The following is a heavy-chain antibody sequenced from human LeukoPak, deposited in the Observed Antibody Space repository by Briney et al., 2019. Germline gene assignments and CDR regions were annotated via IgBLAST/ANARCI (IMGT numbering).Heavy chain of an antibody. Sequence: GGSLRLSCAASGFTFSSYGMHWVRQAPGKGLGWVSYISSPSSTIYYADSVKGRFTISRDNAKSSLYLQMNSLRAEDTAVYYCARVHTVVTPFDSWGQGTLVTVSS. CDR3: ARVHTVVTPFDS. J-gene: IGHJ4*02. CDR1: GFTFSSYG. D-gene: IGHD4-23*01. V-gene: IGHV3-48*01. CDR2: ISSPSSTI.